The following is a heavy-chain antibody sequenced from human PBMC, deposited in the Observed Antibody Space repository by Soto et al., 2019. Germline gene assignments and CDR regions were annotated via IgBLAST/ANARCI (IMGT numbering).Heavy chain of an antibody. CDR2: VYYSGKT. V-gene: IGHV4-39*01. Sequence: SETLSLTCTVSGGSFSSNNYYWGWIRQPPGKGPEWIGSVYYSGKTYYNPSLKSRVTISVDTSQTHFSLRLNSVTAADTAVYYCARQSTGQYDFWSDYSRSVPRVDWSDPWGQGTLVTVSS. J-gene: IGHJ5*02. CDR3: ARQSTGQYDFWSDYSRSVPRVDWSDP. D-gene: IGHD3-3*01. CDR1: GGSFSSNNYY.